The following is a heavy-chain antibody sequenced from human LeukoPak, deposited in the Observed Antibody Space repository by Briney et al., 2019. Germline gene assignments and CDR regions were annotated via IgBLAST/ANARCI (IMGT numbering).Heavy chain of an antibody. D-gene: IGHD3-22*01. V-gene: IGHV4-59*08. CDR2: VYHSGT. J-gene: IGHJ4*02. Sequence: SETLSLTCTVSGGSISSSYWSWIRQAPGKGLEWIGTVYHSGTYYNPSLKSRVTISVDTSKNQFSLNLTSVTAADTAVYYCARLTYSYDSSGYYYFDYWGQGTLVTVSS. CDR1: GGSISSSY. CDR3: ARLTYSYDSSGYYYFDY.